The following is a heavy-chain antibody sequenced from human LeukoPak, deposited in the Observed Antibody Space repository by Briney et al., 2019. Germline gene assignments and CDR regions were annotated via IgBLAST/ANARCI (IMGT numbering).Heavy chain of an antibody. Sequence: SETLSLTCTVSGGSISSYHWSWIRQPAGKGLEWIGRIYTSGSTNYNPSLKSRVTISVDPSKNQFSLKLISVTAADTAVYYCATIYYASSGYYSNYWGQGTLVTVSS. CDR3: ATIYYASSGYYSNY. J-gene: IGHJ4*02. D-gene: IGHD3-22*01. CDR2: IYTSGST. V-gene: IGHV4-4*07. CDR1: GGSISSYH.